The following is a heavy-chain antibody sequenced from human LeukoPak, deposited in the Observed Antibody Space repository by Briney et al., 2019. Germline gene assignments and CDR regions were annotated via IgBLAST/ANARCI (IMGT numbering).Heavy chain of an antibody. CDR3: AKVGGSGYGDYFDY. D-gene: IGHD4-17*01. V-gene: IGHV4-38-2*02. CDR2: ISHSGNT. CDR1: GYSISSAYY. J-gene: IGHJ4*02. Sequence: SETLSLTCTVSGYSISSAYYRGWIRQPPGKGLEWIGSISHSGNTFYSPSLKSRVTISVDTSKNQFSLKLNSVTAADTAVYYCAKVGGSGYGDYFDYWGQGTQVTVSS.